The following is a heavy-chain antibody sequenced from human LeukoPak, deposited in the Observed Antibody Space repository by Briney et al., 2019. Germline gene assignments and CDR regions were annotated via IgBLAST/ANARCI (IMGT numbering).Heavy chain of an antibody. CDR1: GFTFSSYV. Sequence: PGGSLRLSCAASGFTFSSYVVNWVRQAPGKGLEWVSTITSSGDNTYYADSVKGRFTISGDNAKNSLYLRMNSLRAEDTAVYYCARDQWGSGWPTDYWGQGTLVTVSS. J-gene: IGHJ4*02. CDR2: ITSSGDNT. D-gene: IGHD6-19*01. CDR3: ARDQWGSGWPTDY. V-gene: IGHV3-21*01.